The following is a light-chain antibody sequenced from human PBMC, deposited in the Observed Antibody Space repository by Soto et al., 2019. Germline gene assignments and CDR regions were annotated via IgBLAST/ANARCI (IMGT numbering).Light chain of an antibody. CDR1: QSISSH. CDR2: TAF. CDR3: QQSYDNPIS. V-gene: IGKV1-39*01. J-gene: IGKJ5*01. Sequence: DIRMTQSPSSLSATIGGQVSIACRPSQSISSHLNWYQQKPGKAPNLLMYTAFNLQSGVPSRVSGSGSGTDFTLTISSLQPEDFATYDCQQSYDNPISCGQGTRLEIK.